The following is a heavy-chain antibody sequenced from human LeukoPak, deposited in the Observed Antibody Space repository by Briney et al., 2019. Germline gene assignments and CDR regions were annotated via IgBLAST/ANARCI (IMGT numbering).Heavy chain of an antibody. CDR2: ISAYNGNT. CDR3: ARDILITIFGVVIHYGMDV. V-gene: IGHV1-18*01. CDR1: GYTFTSYG. Sequence: GASVKVSCKASGYTFTSYGISWVRQAPGQGLEWMGWISAYNGNTNYAQKLQGRVTMTTDTSTSTAYMELSSLRSEDTAVYYCARDILITIFGVVIHYGMDVWGQGTTVTVSS. D-gene: IGHD3-3*01. J-gene: IGHJ6*02.